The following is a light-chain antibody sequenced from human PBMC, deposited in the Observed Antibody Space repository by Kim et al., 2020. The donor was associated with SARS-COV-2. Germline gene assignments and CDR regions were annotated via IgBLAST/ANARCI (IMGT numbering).Light chain of an antibody. CDR2: DVN. J-gene: IGLJ2*01. CDR1: SSDVGGYNW. CDR3: SSYTSMNTYV. Sequence: QSALTQPPSASGSPGQSVTISCTGTSSDVGGYNWVSWYQQHPGKAPKLMIFDVNKRPSGVPDRFSASKSGNTASLTVSGLQAVDEADYYCSSYTSMNTYVFGGGTKVTVL. V-gene: IGLV2-8*01.